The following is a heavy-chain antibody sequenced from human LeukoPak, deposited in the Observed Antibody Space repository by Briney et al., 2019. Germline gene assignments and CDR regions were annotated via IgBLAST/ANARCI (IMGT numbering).Heavy chain of an antibody. D-gene: IGHD3-3*01. CDR2: ISPDGSTT. V-gene: IGHV3-74*01. CDR1: GFDFSSNW. CDR3: TRDFDFSSAI. Sequence: GGSLRLSCAASGFDFSSNWMHWVRQAPGKGLVWVSRISPDGSTTGHADSVKGRFTTSRDNAKNTLFLQMNSLRAEDTAVYYCTRDFDFSSAIWGQGTLVTVSS. J-gene: IGHJ4*02.